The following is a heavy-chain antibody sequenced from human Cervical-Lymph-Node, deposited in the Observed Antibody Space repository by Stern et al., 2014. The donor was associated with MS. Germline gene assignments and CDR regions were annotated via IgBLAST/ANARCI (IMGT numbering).Heavy chain of an antibody. CDR1: GFTFSSHG. CDR2: ISYDGSSK. Sequence: VQLVESGGGVVQPGRSLRLSCAASGFTFSSHGMHWVRQAPGKGLEWGALISYDGSSKFYADSVKGRFTISRDSSKNTLYLQMNSLKAEDTALYYCAKDRGLIVRYFGMDVWGLGTTVTVSS. J-gene: IGHJ6*02. V-gene: IGHV3-30*18. D-gene: IGHD3-16*02. CDR3: AKDRGLIVRYFGMDV.